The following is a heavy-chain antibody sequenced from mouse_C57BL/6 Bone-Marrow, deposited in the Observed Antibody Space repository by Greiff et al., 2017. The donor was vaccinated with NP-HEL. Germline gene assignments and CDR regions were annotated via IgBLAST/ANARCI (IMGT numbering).Heavy chain of an antibody. J-gene: IGHJ3*01. CDR3: TITGAY. CDR2: IDPENGDT. D-gene: IGHD4-1*01. Sequence: EVKLVESGAELVRPGASVKLSCTASGFNIKDDYMHWVKQRPEQGLEWIGWIDPENGDTEYASKFQGKATITADTSSNTAYLQLSSLTSEDTAVYYCTITGAYWGQGTLVTVSA. V-gene: IGHV14-4*01. CDR1: GFNIKDDY.